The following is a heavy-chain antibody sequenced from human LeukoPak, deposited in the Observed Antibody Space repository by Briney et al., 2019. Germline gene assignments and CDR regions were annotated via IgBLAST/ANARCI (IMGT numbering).Heavy chain of an antibody. Sequence: GGSLRLSCAASGFTFSNYWMNWVRQAPGKGLEWVASIKHNGNENYYVDSVKGRFTISRDNAKNSLYLQMNSLRVEDTAVYYCARTPDGADYWGQGTLVTVSS. J-gene: IGHJ4*02. CDR2: IKHNGNEN. CDR3: ARTPDGADY. D-gene: IGHD3-10*01. CDR1: GFTFSNYW. V-gene: IGHV3-7*01.